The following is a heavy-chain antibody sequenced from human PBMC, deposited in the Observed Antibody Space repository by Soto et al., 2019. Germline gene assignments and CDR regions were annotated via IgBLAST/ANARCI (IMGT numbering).Heavy chain of an antibody. J-gene: IGHJ5*02. D-gene: IGHD2-2*01. CDR1: GGSFSGYY. CDR2: INHSGST. CDR3: ASSSRSSTSFVCFAP. Sequence: VQLQHWCAGLLKPSETLSRTCAVYGGSFSGYYWSWIRQPPGKGLEWIGEINHSGSTNYNPSLTSRVTISVATSKNQCSLEMSSVTAADTAVYYCASSSRSSTSFVCFAPWGQGTMVTVSS. V-gene: IGHV4-34*01.